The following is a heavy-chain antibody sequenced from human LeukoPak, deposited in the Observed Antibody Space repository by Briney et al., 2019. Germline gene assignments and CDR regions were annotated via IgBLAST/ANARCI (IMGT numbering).Heavy chain of an antibody. CDR1: GYTFTDYY. CDR2: INPNSGGT. J-gene: IGHJ3*02. CDR3: ARVKIGEIGTTFDI. D-gene: IGHD1-1*01. V-gene: IGHV1-2*02. Sequence: VASVKVSCKASGYTFTDYYMYWVRQAPGQGLEWMGWINPNSGGTNYAQKFQGRVIMTRDMSISTAYMELNRLRSDDTAVYYCARVKIGEIGTTFDIWGQGTMVTVSS.